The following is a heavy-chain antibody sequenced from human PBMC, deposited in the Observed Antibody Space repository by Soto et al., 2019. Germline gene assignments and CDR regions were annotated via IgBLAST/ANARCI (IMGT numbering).Heavy chain of an antibody. CDR1: GGTFSSYA. V-gene: IGHV1-69*06. CDR2: IIPIFGTA. CDR3: AREFPGYCSSTSCYQFDP. Sequence: SVKVSCKASGGTFSSYAISWVRQAPGQGLEWMGGIIPIFGTADYAQKFQGRVTITADKSTSTAYMELSSLRSEDTAVYYCAREFPGYCSSTSCYQFDPWGQGTLVTVSS. J-gene: IGHJ5*02. D-gene: IGHD2-2*01.